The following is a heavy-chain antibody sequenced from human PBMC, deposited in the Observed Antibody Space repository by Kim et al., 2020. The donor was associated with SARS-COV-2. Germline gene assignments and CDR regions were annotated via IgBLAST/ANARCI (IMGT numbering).Heavy chain of an antibody. Sequence: GSLRLSCAASGFTFSSYAMHWVRQAPGKGLEWVAVISYDGSNKYYADSVKGRFTISRDNSKNTLYLQMNSLRAEDTAVYYCARERYYDILTGYYNWYFDLWGRGTLVTVSS. CDR2: ISYDGSNK. J-gene: IGHJ2*01. CDR3: ARERYYDILTGYYNWYFDL. V-gene: IGHV3-30*04. D-gene: IGHD3-9*01. CDR1: GFTFSSYA.